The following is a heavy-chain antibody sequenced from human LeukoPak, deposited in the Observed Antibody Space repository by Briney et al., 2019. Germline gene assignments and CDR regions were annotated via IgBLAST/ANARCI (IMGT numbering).Heavy chain of an antibody. CDR1: GFTFSNYW. D-gene: IGHD2-2*01. CDR3: ARELVPAATFDY. V-gene: IGHV3-20*04. CDR2: INWNGGST. Sequence: GGSLRLSCAASGFTFSNYWMHWVRQAPGKGLEWVSGINWNGGSTGYADSVKGRFTISRDNAKNSLYLQMNSLRAEDTALYYCARELVPAATFDYWGQGTLVTVSS. J-gene: IGHJ4*02.